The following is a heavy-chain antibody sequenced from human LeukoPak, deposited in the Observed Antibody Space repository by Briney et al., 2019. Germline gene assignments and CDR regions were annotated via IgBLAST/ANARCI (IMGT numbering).Heavy chain of an antibody. V-gene: IGHV3-21*01. CDR1: GFTFSSYS. CDR2: ISSSSSYI. CDR3: ARGSAHDSSGYYYDPLDY. J-gene: IGHJ4*02. D-gene: IGHD3-22*01. Sequence: PGGSLRLSCAASGFTFSSYSMNWVRQAPGKGLEWVSSISSSSSYIYYADSVKGRFTISRDNAKNSLYLQMNRLRAEDTAVYYCARGSAHDSSGYYYDPLDYWGQGTLVTVSS.